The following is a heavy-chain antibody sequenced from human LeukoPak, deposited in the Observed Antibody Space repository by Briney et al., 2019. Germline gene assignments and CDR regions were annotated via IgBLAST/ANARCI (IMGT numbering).Heavy chain of an antibody. D-gene: IGHD3-10*01. CDR1: GYSFTSYW. V-gene: IGHV5-51*01. CDR3: ARSDLMAYYFDY. CDR2: IYPGDSDT. Sequence: GESLQISCKGSGYSFTSYWIGWVRQLPGKGLEWMGIIYPGDSDTRYSPSFQGQVTISADKSISTAYLQWRSLKASDTAIYYCARSDLMAYYFDYWGQGTLVTVSS. J-gene: IGHJ4*02.